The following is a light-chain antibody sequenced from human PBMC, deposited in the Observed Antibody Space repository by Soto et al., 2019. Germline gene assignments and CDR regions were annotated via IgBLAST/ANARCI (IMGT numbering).Light chain of an antibody. CDR1: QSVSSY. Sequence: EIVLTQSPATLSLSPGERATLSCRASQSVSSYLAWYHQKPGQAPRLPIYDASNRATGIPARFSGSGSGTDFPLTISSLEPEDFAVYYCQQRSNWPRITFGQGTRLEI. CDR3: QQRSNWPRIT. J-gene: IGKJ5*01. V-gene: IGKV3-11*01. CDR2: DAS.